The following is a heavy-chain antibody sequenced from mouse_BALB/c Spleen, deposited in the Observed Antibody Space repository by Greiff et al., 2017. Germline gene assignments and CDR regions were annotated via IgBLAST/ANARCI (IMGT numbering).Heavy chain of an antibody. Sequence: QVQLQQSGAELMKPGASVKISCKATGYTFSSYWIEWVKQRPGHGLEWIGEILPGSGSTNYNEKFKGKATFTADTSSNTAYMQLSSLTSEDSAVYYCARRLRRGDYYAMDYWGQGTSVTVSS. D-gene: IGHD2-2*01. J-gene: IGHJ4*01. CDR3: ARRLRRGDYYAMDY. CDR2: ILPGSGST. CDR1: GYTFSSYW. V-gene: IGHV1-9*01.